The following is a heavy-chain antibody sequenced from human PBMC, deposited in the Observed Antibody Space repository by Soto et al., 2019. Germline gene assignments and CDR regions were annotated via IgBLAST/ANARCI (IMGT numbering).Heavy chain of an antibody. CDR3: AVDCSGGSCYDAFDI. V-gene: IGHV3-30*03. CDR1: GFTFSTYG. J-gene: IGHJ3*02. Sequence: PGGSLRLSCAASGFTFSTYGMHWVRQAPGKGLDWVAVISYDGSNKYYADSVKGRFTISRDNSKNTLYLQMNSLRAEDTAVYYCAVDCSGGSCYDAFDIWGQGTMVTVSS. D-gene: IGHD2-15*01. CDR2: ISYDGSNK.